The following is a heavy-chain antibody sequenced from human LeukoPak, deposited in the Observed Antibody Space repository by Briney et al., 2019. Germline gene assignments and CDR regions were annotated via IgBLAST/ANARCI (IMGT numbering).Heavy chain of an antibody. CDR2: IWYDGSNK. Sequence: TGGSLRLSCAASGFTFSSYGMHWVRQAPGKGLEWVAVIWYDGSNKYYADSVKGRFTISRDTSNNTLYLQMNSLRADDTAVYYCAREGKWLQLRYFDYWGQGTLVTVSS. D-gene: IGHD5-24*01. J-gene: IGHJ4*02. CDR3: AREGKWLQLRYFDY. V-gene: IGHV3-33*01. CDR1: GFTFSSYG.